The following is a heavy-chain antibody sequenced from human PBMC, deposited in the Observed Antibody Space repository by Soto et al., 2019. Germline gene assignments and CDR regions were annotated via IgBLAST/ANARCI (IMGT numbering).Heavy chain of an antibody. J-gene: IGHJ4*02. D-gene: IGHD2-15*01. CDR2: IFFTGNI. CDR3: ASRHCSGGSCYNHGFDS. V-gene: IGHV4-39*01. Sequence: KPSETLSLTCTVSGASLSSISYYWGWIRQPPGKGLEWVGSIFFTGNIYYNPSLKSRVTISVDTSRNQFSLMVNSVTAADTAVYYCASRHCSGGSCYNHGFDSWGQGALVTVSS. CDR1: GASLSSISYY.